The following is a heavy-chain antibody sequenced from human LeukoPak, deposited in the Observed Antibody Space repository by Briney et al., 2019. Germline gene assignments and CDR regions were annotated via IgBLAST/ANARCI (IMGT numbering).Heavy chain of an antibody. J-gene: IGHJ4*02. CDR2: ISSSGSTI. CDR1: GFTFSSYE. Sequence: GGSLRLSCAAFGFTFSSYEMNWVRQAPGKGLEWVSYISSSGSTIYYADSVKGRFTISRDNAKNSLYLQMNSLRAEDTAGYYCAREFLNFDYWGQGTLVTVSS. CDR3: AREFLNFDY. V-gene: IGHV3-48*03. D-gene: IGHD3-3*01.